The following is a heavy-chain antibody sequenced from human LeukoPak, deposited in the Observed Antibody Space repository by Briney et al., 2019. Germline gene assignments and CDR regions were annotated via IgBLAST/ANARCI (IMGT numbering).Heavy chain of an antibody. J-gene: IGHJ1*01. Sequence: PETLSLTCAVYGGSFSGYYWSWIRQPPGKGLEWIGEINHSGSTNYNPSLKSRVTISVDTSKNQFSLKLSSVTAADTAVYYCARAFQWEQYFQHWGQGTLVTVSS. V-gene: IGHV4-34*01. CDR3: ARAFQWEQYFQH. CDR1: GGSFSGYY. CDR2: INHSGST. D-gene: IGHD1-26*01.